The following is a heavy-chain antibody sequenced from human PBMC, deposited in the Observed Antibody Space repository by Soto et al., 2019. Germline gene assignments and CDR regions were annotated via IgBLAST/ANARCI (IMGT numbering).Heavy chain of an antibody. CDR3: ATANTPYAFDM. J-gene: IGHJ3*02. CDR1: GLTFSISG. V-gene: IGHV3-7*01. Sequence: VQLVESGGGLVQPGESLRLSCTASGLTFSISGMTWVRQAPGEGLEWVSNITPAGDVQHYADSVKERFTISRDNAKNSLFLQMSGLRVEDTAVYYCATANTPYAFDMWGQGTMVTVSS. CDR2: ITPAGDVQ.